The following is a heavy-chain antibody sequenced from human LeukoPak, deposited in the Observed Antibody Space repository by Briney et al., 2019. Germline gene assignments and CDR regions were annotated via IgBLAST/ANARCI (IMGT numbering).Heavy chain of an antibody. Sequence: PGGSLRLSCAASGFTFNSYGMHWVRQAPGKGLEWVAFIRFDGSNKFYADSVKGRFTISRDNSMNTLYLQMNSLRAEDTAVYYCAKANAVEQLYDILTDYYFDYWGQGTLVTVSS. CDR1: GFTFNSYG. V-gene: IGHV3-30*02. J-gene: IGHJ4*02. D-gene: IGHD3-9*01. CDR2: IRFDGSNK. CDR3: AKANAVEQLYDILTDYYFDY.